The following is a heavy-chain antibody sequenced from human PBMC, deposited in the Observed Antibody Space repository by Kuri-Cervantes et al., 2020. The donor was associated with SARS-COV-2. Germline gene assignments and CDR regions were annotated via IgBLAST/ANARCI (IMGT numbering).Heavy chain of an antibody. V-gene: IGHV3-53*01. CDR1: GFTVSSNY. CDR2: IYSGGST. Sequence: ETLSLTCAASGFTVSSNYMSWVRQAPGKGLEWVSVIYSGGSTYYADSVKGRSTISRDNSKNTLYLQMNSLRAEDTAVYYCARRITMVRVAWVYFDYWGQGTLVTVSS. CDR3: ARRITMVRVAWVYFDY. D-gene: IGHD3-10*01. J-gene: IGHJ4*02.